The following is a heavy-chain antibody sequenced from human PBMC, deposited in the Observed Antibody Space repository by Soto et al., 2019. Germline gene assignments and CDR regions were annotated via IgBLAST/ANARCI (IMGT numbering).Heavy chain of an antibody. CDR3: AQVRPGGSHYYGMDV. CDR1: GFTFSTYA. Sequence: PGGSLRLSCAASGFTFSTYAMSWVRQAPGKGLEWVSAISGGGGNTYYADSVKGRFTISRDNSKNTLYLQMNSLKAEDTAVYYCAQVRPGGSHYYGMDVWGKGPTVTGSS. J-gene: IGHJ6*04. V-gene: IGHV3-23*01. CDR2: ISGGGGNT.